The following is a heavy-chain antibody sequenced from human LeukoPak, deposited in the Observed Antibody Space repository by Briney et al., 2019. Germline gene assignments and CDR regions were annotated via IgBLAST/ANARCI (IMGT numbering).Heavy chain of an antibody. CDR3: ARQIQLCNYYYYYYYMDV. V-gene: IGHV4-4*09. CDR1: GGSISSYY. J-gene: IGHJ6*03. Sequence: SETLSLTCTVSGGSISSYYWSWIRQPPGKGLEWIGYIYTSGSTNYNPSLKSRVTISVDTSKNQFSLKLSSVTAADTAVYYCARQIQLCNYYYYYYYMDVWGKGTTVTVSS. CDR2: IYTSGST. D-gene: IGHD5-18*01.